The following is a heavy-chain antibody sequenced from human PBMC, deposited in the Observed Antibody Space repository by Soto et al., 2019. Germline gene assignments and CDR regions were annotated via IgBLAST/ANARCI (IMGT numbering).Heavy chain of an antibody. V-gene: IGHV1-69*02. CDR1: GGTFSSYT. CDR2: IIPILGIA. J-gene: IGHJ4*02. CDR3: ARGVVVVAATGLDY. Sequence: QVQLVQSGAEVKKPGSSVKVSCKASGGTFSSYTISWVRQAPGQGLEWMGRIIPILGIANYAQKFQGRVTSTADKSTSTAYLELSSLRSEDTAVYYCARGVVVVAATGLDYWGQGTLVTVSS. D-gene: IGHD2-15*01.